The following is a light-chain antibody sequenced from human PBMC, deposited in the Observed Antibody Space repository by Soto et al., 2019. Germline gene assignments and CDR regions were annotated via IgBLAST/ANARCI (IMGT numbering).Light chain of an antibody. J-gene: IGKJ5*01. CDR3: QQRNIWPPVT. CDR1: PSVTNY. V-gene: IGKV3-11*01. Sequence: IVMTQSPATLSLSHGERATLSCRASPSVTNYLAWYQQKPGQAPRLLIYGAFNRATGIPARFSGSGSGTDFTLTISSLEPEDFAVYYCQQRNIWPPVTFGQGARLEIK. CDR2: GAF.